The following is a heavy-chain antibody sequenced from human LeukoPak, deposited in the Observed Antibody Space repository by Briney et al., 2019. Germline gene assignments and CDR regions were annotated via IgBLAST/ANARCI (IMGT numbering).Heavy chain of an antibody. V-gene: IGHV4-59*01. CDR3: VRTTEGYARGPGYSYYYYMDV. CDR2: IYYSGST. CDR1: GGSISSYY. D-gene: IGHD5-12*01. J-gene: IGHJ6*03. Sequence: PSETLSLTCTVSGGSISSYYWSWIRQPPGKGLEWIGYIYYSGSTHYNPSLKSRVTISVDTSKKQFSLKLRSVTAADTAVYYCVRTTEGYARGPGYSYYYYMDVWGKGTTVTISS.